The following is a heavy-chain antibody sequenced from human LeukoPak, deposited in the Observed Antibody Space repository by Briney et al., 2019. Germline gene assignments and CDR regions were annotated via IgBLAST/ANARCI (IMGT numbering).Heavy chain of an antibody. Sequence: SVKVSCKASGGTFSSYAISWVRQAPGQGLEWMGGIIPISGTANYAQKFQGRVTITTDESTSTAYMELSSLRSEDTAVYYCARSFYPIGSMVRGVRSLFSSGYDYWGQGTLVTVSS. CDR2: IIPISGTA. CDR1: GGTFSSYA. D-gene: IGHD3-10*01. J-gene: IGHJ4*02. V-gene: IGHV1-69*05. CDR3: ARSFYPIGSMVRGVRSLFSSGYDY.